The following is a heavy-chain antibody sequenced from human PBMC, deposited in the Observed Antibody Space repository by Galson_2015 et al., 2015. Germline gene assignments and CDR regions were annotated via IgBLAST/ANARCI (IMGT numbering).Heavy chain of an antibody. Sequence: PALVKPTQTLTLTCTFSGFSLSTSGVGVGWIRQPPGKALERLALIYWDDDKRYSPSLKSRLTITKDTSKNQVVLTMTNMDPVDTATYYCAHGSTYCTNGVCFRDLGINDAFDIWGQGTMVTVSS. CDR2: IYWDDDK. D-gene: IGHD2-8*01. J-gene: IGHJ3*02. CDR3: AHGSTYCTNGVCFRDLGINDAFDI. CDR1: GFSLSTSGVG. V-gene: IGHV2-5*02.